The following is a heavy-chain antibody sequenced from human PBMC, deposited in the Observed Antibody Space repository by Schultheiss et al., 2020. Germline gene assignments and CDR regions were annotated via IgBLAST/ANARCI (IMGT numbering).Heavy chain of an antibody. D-gene: IGHD6-13*01. V-gene: IGHV1-18*01. Sequence: ASVKVSCKASGYILASYGITWVQQAPGKGLEWMGWINTNSGDTNYEQKLQGRVTMTTDTSTSTAYMELRSLRSDDTAVYYCARGWSRESRWGQGTLVNVSS. J-gene: IGHJ1*01. CDR2: INTNSGDT. CDR3: ARGWSRESR. CDR1: GYILASYG.